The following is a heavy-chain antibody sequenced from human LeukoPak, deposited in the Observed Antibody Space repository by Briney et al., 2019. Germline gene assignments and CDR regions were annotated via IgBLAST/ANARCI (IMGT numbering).Heavy chain of an antibody. CDR3: ARVGDHYHWNLDL. Sequence: GGSLRLSYAASGFTVSTKYINWVRQAPGKGLEWVSILYSGGTTYYADSVKGRFTISRDTSKNTVSLQMNSLRAEDTAVYFCARVGDHYHWNLDLWGRGTLVTVSS. CDR1: GFTVSTKY. CDR2: LYSGGTT. J-gene: IGHJ2*01. D-gene: IGHD3-10*01. V-gene: IGHV3-53*01.